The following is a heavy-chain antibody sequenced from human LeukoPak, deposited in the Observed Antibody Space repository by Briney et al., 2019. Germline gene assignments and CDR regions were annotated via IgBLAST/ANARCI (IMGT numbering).Heavy chain of an antibody. Sequence: GGPLRLSCPPPGFTSSSYPMPWVPQAPGKGLEGGAVISYDGSNKYYADSVKGRFTISRDNSKNTLYLQMNSLRAEDTAVYYCAREYVEYSSSWAPDYWGQGTLVTVSS. CDR3: AREYVEYSSSWAPDY. V-gene: IGHV3-30-3*01. CDR2: ISYDGSNK. D-gene: IGHD6-6*01. CDR1: GFTSSSYP. J-gene: IGHJ4*02.